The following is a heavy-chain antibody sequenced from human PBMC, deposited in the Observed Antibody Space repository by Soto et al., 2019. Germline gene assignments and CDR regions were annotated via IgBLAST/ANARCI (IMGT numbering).Heavy chain of an antibody. CDR1: GGSISSGGYS. J-gene: IGHJ4*02. CDR3: ARGRNALKVNYYGSGSYPPHFDY. D-gene: IGHD3-10*01. V-gene: IGHV4-30-2*01. Sequence: SETLSLTCAVSGGSISSGGYSWSWIRQPPGKGLEWIGYIYHSGSTYYNPSLKSRVTISVDRSKNQFSLKLSSVTAADTAVYYCARGRNALKVNYYGSGSYPPHFDYWGQGTPVTVSS. CDR2: IYHSGST.